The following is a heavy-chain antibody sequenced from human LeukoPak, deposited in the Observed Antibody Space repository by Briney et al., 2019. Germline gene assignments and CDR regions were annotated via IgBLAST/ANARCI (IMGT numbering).Heavy chain of an antibody. V-gene: IGHV1-69*05. D-gene: IGHD1-1*01. CDR1: GGTFSSYA. J-gene: IGHJ5*02. CDR2: IIPIFGTA. CDR3: ARYAGTAANWFDP. Sequence: SVKVPCKASGGTFSSYAISWVRQAPGQGLEWMGRIIPIFGTANYAQKFQGRVTITTDESTSTAYMELSSLRSEDTAVYYCARYAGTAANWFDPWGQGTLVTVSS.